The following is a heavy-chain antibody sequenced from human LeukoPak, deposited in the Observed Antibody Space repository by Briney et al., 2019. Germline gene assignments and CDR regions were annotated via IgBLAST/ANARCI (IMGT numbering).Heavy chain of an antibody. CDR1: GYTFTDYY. D-gene: IGHD3-22*01. CDR2: INPNSGGT. V-gene: IGHV1-2*04. Sequence: GASVKVSCKASGYTFTDYYMHWVRQAPGQGLEWMGWINPNSGGTNYAQKFQGWVTMTRDTSISTAYMELSRLRSDDTAVYYCARDPASYDSSGYPGDYFDYWGQGTLVTVSS. CDR3: ARDPASYDSSGYPGDYFDY. J-gene: IGHJ4*02.